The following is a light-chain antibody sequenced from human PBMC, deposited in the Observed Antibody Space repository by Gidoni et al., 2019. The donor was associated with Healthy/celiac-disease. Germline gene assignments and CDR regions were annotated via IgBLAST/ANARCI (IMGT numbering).Light chain of an antibody. CDR1: QRNGSY. V-gene: IGKV1-39*01. CDR3: QQSDSTSWT. J-gene: IGKJ1*01. Sequence: DIKMTQSPSSLSASVGYRATITCRARQRNGSYLTWSQQKPGNAPKLLIYAVSSLQSGVPARFSGSGSGTDFTLIISSLQPEDFATYYHQQSDSTSWTFGQGIKVDIK. CDR2: AVS.